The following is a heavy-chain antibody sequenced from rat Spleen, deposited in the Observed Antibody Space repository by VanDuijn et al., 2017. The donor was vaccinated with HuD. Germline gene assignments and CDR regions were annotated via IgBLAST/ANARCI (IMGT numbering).Heavy chain of an antibody. CDR1: GFTFSDYA. CDR3: ARLGVRVWYWYFDF. J-gene: IGHJ1*01. Sequence: EVQLVESGGGLVQPGRSLKLSCAASGFTFSDYAMAWVRQAPKKGLEWVATIIYDGSSTYYRDSVKGRFTISRDNAKSTLYLQMDSLRSEDTATYYCARLGVRVWYWYFDFWGPGTMVTVSS. CDR2: IIYDGSST. V-gene: IGHV5-17*01. D-gene: IGHD1-4*01.